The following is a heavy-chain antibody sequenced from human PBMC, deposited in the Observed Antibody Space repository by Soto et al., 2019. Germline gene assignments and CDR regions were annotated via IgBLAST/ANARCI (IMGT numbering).Heavy chain of an antibody. Sequence: PGGSLRLSCAASGFTFSSYWMHWVRQAPGKGLVWVSRINSDGSSTSYADSVKGRFTISRDNAKNTLYLQMNSLRAEDTAVYYCARDLRRRGYSYGYYYYGVDVWGQGTTVTVSS. J-gene: IGHJ6*02. CDR1: GFTFSSYW. CDR2: INSDGSST. D-gene: IGHD5-18*01. V-gene: IGHV3-74*01. CDR3: ARDLRRRGYSYGYYYYGVDV.